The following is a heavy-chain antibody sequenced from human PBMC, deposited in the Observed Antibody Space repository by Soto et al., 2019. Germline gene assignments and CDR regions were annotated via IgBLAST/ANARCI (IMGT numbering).Heavy chain of an antibody. CDR2: IYPGDSET. Sequence: GESLKISCEGSGYRFTNYWIGWVRQMPGKGLEWMGIIYPGDSETRYSPSFEGRVTISVDTSLNTAYVQWSSLQASDTAIYYCARRVGTWPFHFDYWGQGTLVTVSS. CDR1: GYRFTNYW. J-gene: IGHJ4*02. CDR3: ARRVGTWPFHFDY. V-gene: IGHV5-51*01.